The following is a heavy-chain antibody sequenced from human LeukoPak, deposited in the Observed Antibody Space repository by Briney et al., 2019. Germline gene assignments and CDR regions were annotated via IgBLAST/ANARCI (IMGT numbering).Heavy chain of an antibody. J-gene: IGHJ4*02. V-gene: IGHV3-30*02. CDR3: AKPFGFGELLVDY. CDR1: GFTFSSYW. CDR2: IRYDGSNK. D-gene: IGHD3-10*01. Sequence: PGGSLRLSCAASGFTFSSYWMHWVRQAPGKGLEWVAFIRYDGSNKYYADSVKGRFTISRDNSKNTLYLQMNSLRAEDTAVYYCAKPFGFGELLVDYWGQGTLVTVSS.